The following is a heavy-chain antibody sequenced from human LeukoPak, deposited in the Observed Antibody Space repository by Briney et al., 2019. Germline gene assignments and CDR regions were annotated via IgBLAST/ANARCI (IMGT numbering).Heavy chain of an antibody. J-gene: IGHJ4*02. V-gene: IGHV3-21*04. CDR3: ARGRLWSAPFDY. CDR1: GFTFTTYT. CDR2: ISGSGAYI. D-gene: IGHD2-8*02. Sequence: PGGSLRLSCAASGFTFTTYTMNWVRQAPGKGLEWVSSISGSGAYIYYADSVKGRFTISRDDAKNSLYLQMNSLRAEDTAVYYCARGRLWSAPFDYWGQGTLVTVSS.